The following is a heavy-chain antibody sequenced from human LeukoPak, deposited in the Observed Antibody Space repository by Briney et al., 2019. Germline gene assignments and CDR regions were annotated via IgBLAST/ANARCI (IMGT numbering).Heavy chain of an antibody. V-gene: IGHV4-34*01. J-gene: IGHJ4*02. CDR1: GGSFSGYY. CDR3: ARQYSFGPFDY. CDR2: INHSGST. D-gene: IGHD3/OR15-3a*01. Sequence: PSETLSLTCAVYGGSFSGYYWSWIRQPPGKGLEWIWEINHSGSTNYNPSLKSRVTISVDTSRTQFSLTLRSVTAADTAVYCCARQYSFGPFDYWGQGALVTVSS.